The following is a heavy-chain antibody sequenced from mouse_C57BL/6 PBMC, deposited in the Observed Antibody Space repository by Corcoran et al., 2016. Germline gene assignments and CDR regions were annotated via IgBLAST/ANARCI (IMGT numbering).Heavy chain of an antibody. CDR3: ARRAEDYGSGFAY. CDR1: GFSLSTSGMG. CDR2: IYWDDDK. D-gene: IGHD1-1*01. J-gene: IGHJ3*01. V-gene: IGHV8-12*01. Sequence: QVTLKESGPGILQSSQTLSLTCSFSGFSLSTSGMGVSWIRQPSGKGLERLAHIYWDDDKRYNPSLKSRLTISKDTSRNQVFLKITSVDTADTATYYCARRAEDYGSGFAYWGQGTLVTVSA.